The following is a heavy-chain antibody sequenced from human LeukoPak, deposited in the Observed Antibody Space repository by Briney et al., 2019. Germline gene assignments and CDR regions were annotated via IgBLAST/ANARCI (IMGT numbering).Heavy chain of an antibody. J-gene: IGHJ5*02. D-gene: IGHD3-3*01. CDR2: IIPIFGTA. CDR3: ARGGEEHYDFWSGYRNLNWFDP. V-gene: IGHV1-69*13. Sequence: SVKVSCKASGGTFSSYAISWVRQAPGQGLEWMGGIIPIFGTASHAQKFQGRVTITADESTSTAYMELSSLRSEDTAVYYCARGGEEHYDFWSGYRNLNWFDPWGQGTLVTVSS. CDR1: GGTFSSYA.